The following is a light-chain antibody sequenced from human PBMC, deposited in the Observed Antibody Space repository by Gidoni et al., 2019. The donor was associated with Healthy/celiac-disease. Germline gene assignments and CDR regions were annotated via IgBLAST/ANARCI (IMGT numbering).Light chain of an antibody. Sequence: QSALTPPASVSWSPGQSITISCTGTSSDGGSYNLVSWYQQHPGKAPKVMIYEVSKRPSGVSNRFSGSKSGNTASLTISGLQAEDEADYYCCSYASSNTWVLGGGTKLTVL. CDR1: SSDGGSYNL. J-gene: IGLJ3*02. CDR3: CSYASSNTWV. CDR2: EVS. V-gene: IGLV2-23*02.